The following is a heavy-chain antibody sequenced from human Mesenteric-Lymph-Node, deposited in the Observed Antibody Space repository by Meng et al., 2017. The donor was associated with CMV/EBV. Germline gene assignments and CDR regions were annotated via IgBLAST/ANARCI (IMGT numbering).Heavy chain of an antibody. D-gene: IGHD1-26*01. J-gene: IGHJ4*02. CDR3: ARGLVGANTFDY. CDR1: GFSVRNNY. CDR2: IYSGGST. V-gene: IGHV3-53*01. Sequence: GESLKISCAASGFSVRNNYMTWVRQAPVKGLEWVSVIYSGGSTKYADSVKGRFTISRDNSENTLYLQMNSLRGEDTAVYYCARGLVGANTFDYWGQGTLVTVSS.